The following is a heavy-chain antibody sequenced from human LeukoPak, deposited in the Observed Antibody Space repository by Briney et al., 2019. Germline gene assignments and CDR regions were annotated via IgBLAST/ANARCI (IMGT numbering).Heavy chain of an antibody. J-gene: IGHJ4*02. D-gene: IGHD5-12*01. CDR1: GFTFSTYA. V-gene: IGHV3-23*01. CDR2: INDDGVGT. Sequence: GGSLRLSCAASGFTFSTYAMSWVRQAPGKGLEWVSTINDDGVGTHYADSMKGRFTISRDNSKNTLYLQINSLRAEDTAVYYCAGYSHDSFDYWGQGTLVTVSS. CDR3: AGYSHDSFDY.